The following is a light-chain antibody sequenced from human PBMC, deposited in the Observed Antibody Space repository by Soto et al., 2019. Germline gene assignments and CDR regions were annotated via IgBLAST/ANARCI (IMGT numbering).Light chain of an antibody. CDR1: SSDVGGYNY. CDR3: CSYAGSYVYV. Sequence: QSVLTQPRSVSGSPGQSVSISFTGTSSDVGGYNYVSWYQQHPGKAPKLMLHDVSKRPSGVPDRFSGSKSGNTASLTISGLQAEDEADYYCCSYAGSYVYVFGTGTKVTVL. CDR2: DVS. V-gene: IGLV2-11*01. J-gene: IGLJ1*01.